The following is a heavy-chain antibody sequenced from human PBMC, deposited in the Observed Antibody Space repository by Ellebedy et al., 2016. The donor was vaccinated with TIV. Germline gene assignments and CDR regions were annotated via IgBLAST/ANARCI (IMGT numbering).Heavy chain of an antibody. J-gene: IGHJ4*02. CDR3: ARAGQVHPTKYYFDY. D-gene: IGHD1-14*01. CDR1: GFTFSSYW. V-gene: IGHV3-7*01. Sequence: GESLKISCAASGFTFSSYWMSWVRQAPGKGLEWVANIKQDGSEKYYVDSVKGRFTISRDNAKNSLYLQMNSLRAEDTAVYYCARAGQVHPTKYYFDYWGQGTLVTVSS. CDR2: IKQDGSEK.